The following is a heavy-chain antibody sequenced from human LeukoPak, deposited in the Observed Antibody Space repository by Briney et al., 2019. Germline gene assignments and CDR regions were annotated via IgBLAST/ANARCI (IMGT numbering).Heavy chain of an antibody. Sequence: PGGSLTLSCAASGFTFSSHWMRWVRQAPGKGLEWVANIKQDGSEKYYVDSVKGRFTISRDNAKNSLYLQMNSLRAEDTAVYYCARDPIDIVVVPAAMTSTYYYYYMDVWGKGTTVTVSS. CDR1: GFTFSSHW. V-gene: IGHV3-7*01. CDR2: IKQDGSEK. CDR3: ARDPIDIVVVPAAMTSTYYYYYMDV. J-gene: IGHJ6*03. D-gene: IGHD2-2*01.